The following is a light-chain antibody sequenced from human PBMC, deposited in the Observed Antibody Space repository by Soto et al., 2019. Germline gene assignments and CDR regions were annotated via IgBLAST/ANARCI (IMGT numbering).Light chain of an antibody. V-gene: IGKV3-11*01. J-gene: IGKJ4*01. Sequence: EIVLTQSPATLSLSPGVRATLSCRASHNISNYSAWYQQKPGQAPRLLIYDTFNRATGIPVRFSGSGSGTDFTITISSLEPEDFVVYYCQQRSDWPLGTFGGGTKVDIK. CDR1: HNISNY. CDR2: DTF. CDR3: QQRSDWPLGT.